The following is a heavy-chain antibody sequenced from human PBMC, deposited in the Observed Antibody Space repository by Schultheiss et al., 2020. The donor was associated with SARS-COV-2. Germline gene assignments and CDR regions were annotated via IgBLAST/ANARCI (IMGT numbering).Heavy chain of an antibody. J-gene: IGHJ5*02. Sequence: GESLKISCAVSAFTFPVPLHAVDLSGSRKGAGRPERGTTEDAASLKGRSTFSRHDSERVVYVQVNRLKTEDTAVYYCARVGLLGTMVRGWFDPWGQGTLVTVSS. CDR3: ARVGLLGTMVRGWFDP. V-gene: IGHV3-71*01. CDR1: AFTFPVPL. D-gene: IGHD3-10*01. CDR2: RPERGTT.